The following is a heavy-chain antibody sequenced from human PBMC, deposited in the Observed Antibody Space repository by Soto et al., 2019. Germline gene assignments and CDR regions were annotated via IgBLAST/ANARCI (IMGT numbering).Heavy chain of an antibody. CDR3: ARAVPYDFWSGYNIDY. CDR2: INPSGGST. D-gene: IGHD3-3*01. Sequence: ASVKVSCKASGYTFTSYYMHWVRQAPGQGLEWMGIINPSGGSTSYAQKFQGRVTMTRDTSTSTVYMELSSLRSEDTAVYYCARAVPYDFWSGYNIDYWGQGTRVNVSS. V-gene: IGHV1-46*03. J-gene: IGHJ4*02. CDR1: GYTFTSYY.